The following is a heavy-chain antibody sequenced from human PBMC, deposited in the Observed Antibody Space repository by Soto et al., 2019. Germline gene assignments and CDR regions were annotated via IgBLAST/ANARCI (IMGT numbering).Heavy chain of an antibody. Sequence: SETLSLTCAVSGGSISSGGYSWSWIRQPPGKGLEWIGYIYHSGSTYYNPSLKSRVTISVDRSKNQFSLKLSSVTAADTAVYYCARSLYYGLDVWGQGTKVTVSS. CDR1: GGSISSGGYS. V-gene: IGHV4-30-2*01. CDR2: IYHSGST. CDR3: ARSLYYGLDV. J-gene: IGHJ6*02.